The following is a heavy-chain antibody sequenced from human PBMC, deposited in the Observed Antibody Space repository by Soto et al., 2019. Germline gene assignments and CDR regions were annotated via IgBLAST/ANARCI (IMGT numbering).Heavy chain of an antibody. D-gene: IGHD3-10*01. CDR1: GGSISSGGYY. J-gene: IGHJ4*02. CDR3: ARDKYGSGSYFHY. V-gene: IGHV4-31*03. Sequence: SETLSLTCTFSGGSISSGGYYWSWIRQHPGKGLEWIGYIYYSGSTYYNPSLKSRVTISVDTSKNQFSLKLSSVTAADTAVYYCARDKYGSGSYFHYWGQGTLVTVSS. CDR2: IYYSGST.